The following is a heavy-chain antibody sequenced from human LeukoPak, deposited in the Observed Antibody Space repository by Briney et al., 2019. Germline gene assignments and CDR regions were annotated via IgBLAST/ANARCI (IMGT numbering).Heavy chain of an antibody. CDR1: GFTLSTDS. V-gene: IGHV3-48*01. D-gene: IGHD6-13*01. J-gene: IGHJ4*02. Sequence: GGSLRLSCAASGFTLSTDSMNWVRQAPGKGLEWISYISYDSAIKYYADSVKGRFTISRDNSKNTLYLQMNSLRAEDTAVYYCARDRGPPPSTPLFIAAAGKIPFSFDYWGQGTLVTVSS. CDR3: ARDRGPPPSTPLFIAAAGKIPFSFDY. CDR2: ISYDSAIK.